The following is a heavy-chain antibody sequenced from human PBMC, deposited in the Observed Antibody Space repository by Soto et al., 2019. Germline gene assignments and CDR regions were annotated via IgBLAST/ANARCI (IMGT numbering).Heavy chain of an antibody. J-gene: IGHJ5*02. Sequence: SETLSLTCTVSGGSISSYYWSWIRQPAGKGLEWIGRIYTSGSTNYNPSLKSRVTMSVDTSKNQSSLKLSSVTAADTAVYYCARDRWFGEFNWFDPWGQGTLVTVSS. CDR3: ARDRWFGEFNWFDP. V-gene: IGHV4-4*07. CDR2: IYTSGST. CDR1: GGSISSYY. D-gene: IGHD3-10*01.